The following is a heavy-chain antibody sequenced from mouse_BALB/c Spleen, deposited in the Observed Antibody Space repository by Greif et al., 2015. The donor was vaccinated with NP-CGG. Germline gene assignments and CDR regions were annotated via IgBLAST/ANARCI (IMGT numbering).Heavy chain of an antibody. J-gene: IGHJ3*01. CDR3: SRGTWTSFAY. V-gene: IGHV1S127*01. CDR1: GYTFTSYW. CDR2: IDPSDSYT. Sequence: QVQLQQSGAELVKPGASVKMSCKASGYTFTSYWMHWAKRRPGQGLEWIGGIDPSDSYTSYNQKLKGKATLTVDTSSSKGNMQLSIVTSASTADYYCSRGTWTSFAYCGRGTLVTIS.